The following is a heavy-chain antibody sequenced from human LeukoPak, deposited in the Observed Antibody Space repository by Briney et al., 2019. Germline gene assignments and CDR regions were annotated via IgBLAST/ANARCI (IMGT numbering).Heavy chain of an antibody. CDR2: IYYSGSA. V-gene: IGHV4-59*01. CDR1: GGSIRTYY. J-gene: IGHJ4*02. CDR3: ARSFGSGNFFDY. Sequence: SETLSLTCTVSGGSIRTYYWSWIRQPPGKGLEWIGYIYYSGSANYNPSLKSRVTIPIDTSKNQLSLKLSSVTAADTAVYYCARSFGSGNFFDYWGQGTLVTVSS. D-gene: IGHD3-10*01.